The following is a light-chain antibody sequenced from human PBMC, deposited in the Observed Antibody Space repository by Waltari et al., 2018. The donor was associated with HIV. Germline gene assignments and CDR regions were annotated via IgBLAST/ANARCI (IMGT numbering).Light chain of an antibody. CDR2: WAS. V-gene: IGKV4-1*01. J-gene: IGKJ4*01. CDR1: RTILYSSDNRNY. CDR3: QQYFRIPPT. Sequence: DIVMTQSPDSLPVSLGERATINCTSSRTILYSSDNRNYLAWYQRKPRQPPKLLISWASTRESGVPDRFSGSGSGTDFTLTITRLQAEDVAVYHCQQYFRIPPTFGGGTKVEIK.